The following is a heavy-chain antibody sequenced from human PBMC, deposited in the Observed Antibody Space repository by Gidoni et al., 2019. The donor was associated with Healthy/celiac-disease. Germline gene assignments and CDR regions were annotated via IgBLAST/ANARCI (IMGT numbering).Heavy chain of an antibody. CDR1: GFSLSTSGVG. J-gene: IGHJ4*02. Sequence: QITFTESGPTLVNPTQTLTLTCTFSGFSLSTSGVGVGWIRQPPGKALEWLALIYWDDDKRYSPSLKSRLTITNDTSKNQVVLTMTNMDPVDTATYYCAHRRIAARSGRLFDYWGQGTLVTVSS. CDR2: IYWDDDK. CDR3: AHRRIAARSGRLFDY. D-gene: IGHD6-6*01. V-gene: IGHV2-5*02.